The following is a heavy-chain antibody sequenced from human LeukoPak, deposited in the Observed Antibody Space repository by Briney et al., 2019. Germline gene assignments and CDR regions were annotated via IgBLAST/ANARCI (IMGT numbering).Heavy chain of an antibody. Sequence: GGSLRLSCAASGFTFSSYGMHWVRQAPAKGLEWVAVIWYDGSNKYYADSVKGRFTISRDNSKNTLYLQMNSLRAEDTAVYYCVGVAPYGYYEDYWGQGTLVTVSS. CDR1: GFTFSSYG. J-gene: IGHJ4*02. D-gene: IGHD4-17*01. V-gene: IGHV3-33*01. CDR3: VGVAPYGYYEDY. CDR2: IWYDGSNK.